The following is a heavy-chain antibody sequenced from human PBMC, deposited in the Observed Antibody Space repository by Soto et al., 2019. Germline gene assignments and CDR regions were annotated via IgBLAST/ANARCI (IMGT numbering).Heavy chain of an antibody. V-gene: IGHV3-7*03. Sequence: EVQLVESGGGLVQPGGSPRLSCAASGFTFSSYWMSWVRQAPGKGLEWVANIKQDGSEKYYVDSVKGRFTISRDNAKNSWYLQMNSLRAEDTAVYYCARVVGIPMIVVVITREVYWGQGTLVTVSS. CDR1: GFTFSSYW. CDR3: ARVVGIPMIVVVITREVY. D-gene: IGHD3-22*01. J-gene: IGHJ4*02. CDR2: IKQDGSEK.